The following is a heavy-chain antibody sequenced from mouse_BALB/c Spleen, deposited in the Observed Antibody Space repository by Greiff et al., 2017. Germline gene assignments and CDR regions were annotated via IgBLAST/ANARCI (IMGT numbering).Heavy chain of an antibody. CDR1: GFSLTSYG. V-gene: IGHV2-2*02. CDR2: ICSGGST. CDR3: ASLDSSGYSWFAY. Sequence: VQLKQSGPGLVQPSQSLSITCTVSGFSLTSYGVHWVRQSPGKGLEWLGVICSGGSTDYNAAFISRLSISKDNSKSQVFFKMNSLQANDTAIYYCASLDSSGYSWFAYWGQGTLVTVSA. J-gene: IGHJ3*01. D-gene: IGHD3-2*01.